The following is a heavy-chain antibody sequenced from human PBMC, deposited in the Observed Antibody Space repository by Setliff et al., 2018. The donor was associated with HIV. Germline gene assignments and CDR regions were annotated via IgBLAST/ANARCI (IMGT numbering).Heavy chain of an antibody. J-gene: IGHJ4*02. CDR2: IFDSGTT. CDR3: ARQGGYNSPLMV. Sequence: SETLSLTCTVSGGSITSYYWNWIRQSPGKGLEWIGYIFDSGTTKYNPSVTSRVTISVDASKNQFSLQLISVTAADTAVYYCARQGGYNSPLMVWGQGKLVTVSS. CDR1: GGSITSYY. D-gene: IGHD3-10*01. V-gene: IGHV4-59*08.